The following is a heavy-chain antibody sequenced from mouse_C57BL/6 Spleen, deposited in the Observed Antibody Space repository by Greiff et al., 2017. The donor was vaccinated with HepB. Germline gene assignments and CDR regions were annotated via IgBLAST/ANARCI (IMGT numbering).Heavy chain of an antibody. CDR3: ARSYGSSLGY. CDR2: IDPSDSYT. Sequence: QVQLQQPGAELVMPGASVKLSCKASGYTFTSYWMHWVKQRPGQGLEWIGEIDPSDSYTNYNQKFKGKSTLTVDKSSSTAYMQLSSLTSEDSAVYYCARSYGSSLGYWGQGTSVTVSS. J-gene: IGHJ4*01. V-gene: IGHV1-69*01. D-gene: IGHD1-1*01. CDR1: GYTFTSYW.